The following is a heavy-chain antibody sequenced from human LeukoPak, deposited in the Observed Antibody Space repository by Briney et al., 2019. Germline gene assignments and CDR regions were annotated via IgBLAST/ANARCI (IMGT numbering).Heavy chain of an antibody. CDR1: GYTFTGYY. Sequence: ASVKVSCKASGYTFTGYYMHWVRQAPGQGLEWMGWINPNSGGTNYAQKFQGRVTMTRDTPISTADMELSGRRSDDTAGYVLVRGRXGXXXXXXXGXGTLVTVSS. V-gene: IGHV1-2*02. J-gene: IGHJ4*02. CDR2: INPNSGGT. CDR3: VRGRXGXXXXXX.